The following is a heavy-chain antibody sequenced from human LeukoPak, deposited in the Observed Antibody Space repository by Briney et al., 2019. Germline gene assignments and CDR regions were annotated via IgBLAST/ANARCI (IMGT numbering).Heavy chain of an antibody. CDR3: AKVALTGYSSGWLDY. CDR2: ISYDGSNK. D-gene: IGHD6-19*01. Sequence: GRSLRLSCAASGFTFSCYGMHWVRQAPGKGLEWVAVISYDGSNKYYADSVKGRFTISRDNSKNTLYPQMNSLRAEDTAVYYCAKVALTGYSSGWLDYWGQGTLVTVSS. J-gene: IGHJ4*02. CDR1: GFTFSCYG. V-gene: IGHV3-30*18.